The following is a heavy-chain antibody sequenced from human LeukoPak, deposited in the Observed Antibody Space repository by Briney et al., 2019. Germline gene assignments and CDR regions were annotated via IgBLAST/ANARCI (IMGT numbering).Heavy chain of an antibody. CDR1: GGSISSSSYY. CDR3: ARHELAYCGGDCYHGNFDY. D-gene: IGHD2-21*02. Sequence: SETLSLTCTVSGGSISSSSYYWGWIRQPPGKGLEWIGSIYYSGSTYYNPSLKSRVTISVDTSKNQFSLKLSSVTAADTAVYYCARHELAYCGGDCYHGNFDYWGQGTLVTVSS. J-gene: IGHJ4*02. CDR2: IYYSGST. V-gene: IGHV4-39*01.